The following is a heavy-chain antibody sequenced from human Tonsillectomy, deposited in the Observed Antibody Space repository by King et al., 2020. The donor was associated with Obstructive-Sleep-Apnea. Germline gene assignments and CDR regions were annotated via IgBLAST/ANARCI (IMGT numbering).Heavy chain of an antibody. Sequence: VQLVESGGVLVQPGGSLRLSCAASGFTFSSYWMYWVSQAPGKGLVWVSRINSDGSNTIYADSVKGRFTVSRDNAKNTLYLQMNSLRAEDTAVYYCARISAGYWGQGTLVTVSS. V-gene: IGHV3-74*01. CDR1: GFTFSSYW. J-gene: IGHJ4*02. D-gene: IGHD3-10*01. CDR2: INSDGSNT. CDR3: ARISAGY.